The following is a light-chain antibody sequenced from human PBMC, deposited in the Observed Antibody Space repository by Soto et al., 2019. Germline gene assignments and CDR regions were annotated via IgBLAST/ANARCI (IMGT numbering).Light chain of an antibody. V-gene: IGKV3-20*01. CDR2: VAS. CDR3: QAYGSSTPLT. Sequence: EIVLTHSPCTLSLSPGERATLSCRASHGVSSSYLDSYQQKPGQAPRLLIYVASSRPTGIPDRFSGSESVTDSKLTISSLEPDYFAVYDGQAYGSSTPLTISGGIKVLIK. J-gene: IGKJ4*01. CDR1: HGVSSSY.